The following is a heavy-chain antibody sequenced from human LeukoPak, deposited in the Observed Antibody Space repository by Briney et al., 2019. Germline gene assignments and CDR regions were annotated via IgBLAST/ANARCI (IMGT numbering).Heavy chain of an antibody. V-gene: IGHV1-2*06. CDR1: GYTFTGYY. Sequence: ASVKVSCKASGYTFTGYYMHWVRQAPGQGLEWMGRINPNSGGTNYAQKFQGRVTMTRDTSISTAYMEPSSLRSDDTAVYYCARGGYYDSSGNYWGQGTLVTVSS. J-gene: IGHJ4*02. D-gene: IGHD3-22*01. CDR3: ARGGYYDSSGNY. CDR2: INPNSGGT.